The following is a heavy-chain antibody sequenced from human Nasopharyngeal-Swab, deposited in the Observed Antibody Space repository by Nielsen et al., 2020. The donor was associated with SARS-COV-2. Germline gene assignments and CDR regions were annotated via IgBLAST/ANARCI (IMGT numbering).Heavy chain of an antibody. CDR1: GGTLSSYA. CDR2: IIPIFGTA. D-gene: IGHD6-13*01. V-gene: IGHV1-69*13. J-gene: IGHJ4*02. CDR3: ASSSGGSSWSLPFDY. Sequence: SVKVSCKASGGTLSSYAISWVRQAPGQGLEWMGGIIPIFGTANYAQKFQGRVTITADESTSTAYMELSSLRSEDTAVYYCASSSGGSSWSLPFDYWGQGTLVTVSS.